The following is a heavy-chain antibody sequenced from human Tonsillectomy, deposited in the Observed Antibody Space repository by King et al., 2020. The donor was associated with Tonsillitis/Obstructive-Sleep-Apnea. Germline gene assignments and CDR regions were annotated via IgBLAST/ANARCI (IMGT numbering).Heavy chain of an antibody. D-gene: IGHD2-8*02. V-gene: IGHV3-11*05. CDR2: ISSSSSYT. Sequence: VQLVESGGGLVKPGGSLRLSCAASGFTFSDYYMSWIRQAPGKGLEWVSYISSSSSYTNYADSVKGRFTISRDNAKNSLYLQMNSLRAEDTAVYYCARHSSDIVLVVYAGDWFDPWGQGTLVTVSS. CDR1: GFTFSDYY. CDR3: ARHSSDIVLVVYAGDWFDP. J-gene: IGHJ5*02.